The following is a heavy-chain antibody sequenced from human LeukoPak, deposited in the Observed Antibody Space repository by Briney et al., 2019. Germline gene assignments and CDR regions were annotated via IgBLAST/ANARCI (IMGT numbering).Heavy chain of an antibody. J-gene: IGHJ5*02. CDR2: IYPGDSDT. CDR3: ARRYCSSTSCSRDWFDP. CDR1: GYSFTSYW. V-gene: IGHV5-51*01. D-gene: IGHD2-2*01. Sequence: GESLKISCKGSGYSFTSYWIGWVRQMPGKGLEWMGIIYPGDSDTRYSPSFQGQVTISADKSISTAYLQWSSLKASDTAMYYCARRYCSSTSCSRDWFDPWGQGTLVTVSS.